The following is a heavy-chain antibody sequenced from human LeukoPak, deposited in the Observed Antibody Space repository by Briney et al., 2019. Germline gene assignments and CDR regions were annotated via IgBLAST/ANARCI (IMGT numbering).Heavy chain of an antibody. CDR3: ARPLSGSSSWHGDAFDI. Sequence: SETLSLTCTVSGGSISSSTYYWGWIRQPPGKGLEWIWSIYYSGSTYYNASLKSRVTISADTSKNQFSLKLSSVTAADTAVYYCARPLSGSSSWHGDAFDIWGQGTMVTVSS. CDR1: GGSISSSTYY. J-gene: IGHJ3*02. CDR2: IYYSGST. D-gene: IGHD6-13*01. V-gene: IGHV4-39*01.